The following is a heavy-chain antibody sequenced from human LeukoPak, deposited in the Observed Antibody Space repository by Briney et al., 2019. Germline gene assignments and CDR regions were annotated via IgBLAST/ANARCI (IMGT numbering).Heavy chain of an antibody. V-gene: IGHV3-53*01. D-gene: IGHD2-21*02. J-gene: IGHJ4*02. CDR3: ARIYCGGDCPHYYFDH. CDR1: GFTVSSNY. Sequence: PGGSLRLSCAASGFTVSSNYMSWVRQAPGKGLEWVSVIYSGGSTHYADSVKGRFTISRDNSKNTLYLQMNSLRAEDTAVYFCARIYCGGDCPHYYFDHWGQGTLVTVSS. CDR2: IYSGGST.